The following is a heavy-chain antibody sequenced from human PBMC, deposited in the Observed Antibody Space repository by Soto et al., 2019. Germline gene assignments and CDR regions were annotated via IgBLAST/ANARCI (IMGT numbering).Heavy chain of an antibody. CDR1: GGSISSYY. J-gene: IGHJ6*03. V-gene: IGHV4-59*01. Sequence: PSETLSLTCTVSGGSISSYYWSWIRQPPGKGLEWIGYIYYSGSTNYNPSLKSRVTISVDTSKNQFSLKLSSVTAADTAVYYCARVNIHTYYYYYYMDVWGKGTTVTVSS. CDR2: IYYSGST. CDR3: ARVNIHTYYYYYYMDV.